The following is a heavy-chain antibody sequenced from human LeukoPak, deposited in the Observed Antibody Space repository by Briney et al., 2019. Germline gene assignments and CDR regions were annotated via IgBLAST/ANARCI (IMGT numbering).Heavy chain of an antibody. CDR3: FADRGGDQGDS. Sequence: SETLSLTCTVSGYSISSGYYWGWIRQPPGKGLEWIGSIYHSGSTYYNPSLKSRVTISVDTSKNQFSLKLTSVTAADTAVYFCFADRGGDQGDSWGQGTLVTVSS. CDR2: IYHSGST. J-gene: IGHJ4*02. D-gene: IGHD3-16*01. CDR1: GYSISSGYY. V-gene: IGHV4-38-2*02.